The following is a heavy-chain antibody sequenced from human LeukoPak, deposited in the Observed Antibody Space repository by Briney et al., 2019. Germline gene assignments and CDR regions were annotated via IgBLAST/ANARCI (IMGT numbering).Heavy chain of an antibody. CDR2: IYYSGRT. J-gene: IGHJ4*02. V-gene: IGHV4-31*03. Sequence: SETLSLTCTVSGGSIRSGAYYWSWIRQHPGKGLEWIGYIYYSGRTYYNPSLESRVTISVDTSKNQFSLRLSSVTAADTAVYYCARDLSGDSSEPLGYCDYWGQGTLDSVSS. D-gene: IGHD3-22*01. CDR3: ARDLSGDSSEPLGYCDY. CDR1: GGSIRSGAYY.